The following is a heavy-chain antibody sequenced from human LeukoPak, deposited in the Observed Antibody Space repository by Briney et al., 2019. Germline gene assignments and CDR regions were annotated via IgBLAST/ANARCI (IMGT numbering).Heavy chain of an antibody. CDR1: GFTFRALY. J-gene: IGHJ4*02. V-gene: IGHV3-21*01. CDR2: IISGSNYI. Sequence: PGGSLRLSCAASGFTFRALYMDWVRQAPGKGLEWVASIISGSNYIFYADSVKGRFTISRDNAKNSLYLQMNSLRAKDTAVYYCARDEETVAGLNGFVLWGQGSLVSVSS. CDR3: ARDEETVAGLNGFVL. D-gene: IGHD6-19*01.